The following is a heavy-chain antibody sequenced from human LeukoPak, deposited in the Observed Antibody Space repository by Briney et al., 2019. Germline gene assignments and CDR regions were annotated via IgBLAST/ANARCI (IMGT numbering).Heavy chain of an antibody. CDR1: GYIFTGYY. Sequence: ASVKVSCKASGYIFTGYYMHWVRQAPGQGLEWMGWINPNSGGTNYAQKFQGRVTMTRDTSISTAYMELSRLRSDDTAVYYCARDDSSGWYYFDYWGQGTLVTVSS. V-gene: IGHV1-2*02. CDR2: INPNSGGT. J-gene: IGHJ4*02. CDR3: ARDDSSGWYYFDY. D-gene: IGHD6-19*01.